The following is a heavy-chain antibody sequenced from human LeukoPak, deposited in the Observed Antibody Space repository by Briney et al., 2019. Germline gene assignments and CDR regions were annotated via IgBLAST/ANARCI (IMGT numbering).Heavy chain of an antibody. V-gene: IGHV3-74*01. CDR2: INGDGTTT. CDR3: ARGGGDRFDY. CDR1: VFTFSSYW. J-gene: IGHJ4*02. D-gene: IGHD2-21*02. Sequence: PGGSLILSCAASVFTFSSYWMHWVRQAPGKGLVWVSRINGDGTTTTYADSVKGRFTISRDNAKNTLYLQMNSLRAEDTAVYYCARGGGDRFDYWGQGTLVTVSS.